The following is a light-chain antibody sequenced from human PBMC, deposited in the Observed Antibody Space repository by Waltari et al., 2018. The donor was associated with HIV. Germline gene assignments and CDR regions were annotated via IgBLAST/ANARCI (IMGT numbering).Light chain of an antibody. J-gene: IGLJ3*02. Sequence: SYELTQPPSVSVSPGQTARTPCPGAALPKTYADWYQQKPVQAPVLVIHKDSERPSGSPERFSGSSSGTTVTLTISGVQAEDEADYYCQSADSSGTWVFGGGTKLTVL. V-gene: IGLV3-25*03. CDR3: QSADSSGTWV. CDR1: ALPKTY. CDR2: KDS.